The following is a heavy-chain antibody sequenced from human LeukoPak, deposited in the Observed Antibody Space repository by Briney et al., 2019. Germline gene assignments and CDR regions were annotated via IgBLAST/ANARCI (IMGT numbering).Heavy chain of an antibody. D-gene: IGHD2-2*01. CDR2: IWDNGNNK. V-gene: IGHV3-33*06. CDR1: GFTFSNSD. J-gene: IGHJ4*02. Sequence: PGSSLRLSCAASGFTFSNSDMHWVRQAPGKGLEWVAVIWDNGNNKYYGDSVNGRLTISRDNSKNTLHLQMNSLRPEDSAIYYCAKGGHCTSTSCYYFDSWGQGALVTVSA. CDR3: AKGGHCTSTSCYYFDS.